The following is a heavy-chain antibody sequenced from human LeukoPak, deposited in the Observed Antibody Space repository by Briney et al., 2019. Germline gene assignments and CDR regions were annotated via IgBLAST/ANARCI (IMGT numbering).Heavy chain of an antibody. V-gene: IGHV4-59*11. CDR1: ADSFSSHY. J-gene: IGHJ3*02. CDR3: ARDLVTVTKGFDI. D-gene: IGHD4-17*01. Sequence: SETLSLTCAVSADSFSSHYWTWIRQPPGKGLEWIGYISYIGSTNYNPSLKSRVTISIDTSKNQFSLKLSSVTAADTAVYYCARDLVTVTKGFDIWGQETMVSVSS. CDR2: ISYIGST.